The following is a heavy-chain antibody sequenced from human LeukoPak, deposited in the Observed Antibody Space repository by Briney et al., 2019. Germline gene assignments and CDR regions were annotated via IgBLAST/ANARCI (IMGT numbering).Heavy chain of an antibody. V-gene: IGHV3-30*18. Sequence: GGSLRLSCAASGFTFSSYGMHWVRQAPGKGLEWVAVISYDGSNKYYADSVKGRFTISRDNSKNTLYLQMNSLRAEDTAVYYCAKAGRQWELLIKDLGYFDLWGQGTLVTVSS. CDR2: ISYDGSNK. J-gene: IGHJ5*02. CDR3: AKAGRQWELLIKDLGYFDL. D-gene: IGHD1-26*01. CDR1: GFTFSSYG.